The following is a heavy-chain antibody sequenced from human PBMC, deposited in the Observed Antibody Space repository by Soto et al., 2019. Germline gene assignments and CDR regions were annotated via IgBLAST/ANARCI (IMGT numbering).Heavy chain of an antibody. CDR3: VCGGNFFVY. CDR1: GFTFSTYW. Sequence: EVQLVESGGGLVQPGGSLRLSCAASGFTFSTYWMTWVRRPPGKGLEWVANLDQDGSERYYVDSVRGRFTISRDNAQNSLSLQMNSLRAEDTGVYYFVCGGNFFVYWGQGTLVTVSP. D-gene: IGHD3-16*01. V-gene: IGHV3-7*01. J-gene: IGHJ4*02. CDR2: LDQDGSER.